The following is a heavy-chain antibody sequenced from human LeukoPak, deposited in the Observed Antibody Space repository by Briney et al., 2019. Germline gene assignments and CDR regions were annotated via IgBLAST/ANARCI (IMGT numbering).Heavy chain of an antibody. V-gene: IGHV4-34*01. CDR1: GGSFSGYY. CDR2: INHSGST. J-gene: IGHJ6*03. D-gene: IGHD3-10*01. Sequence: PSETLSLTCAVYGGSFSGYYWSWIRQSPGKGLEWIGEINHSGSTKYNPSLKRRVTISVDTSKNQFSLKLNSVTAADTAVYYCARGRVTMVRGAHGTQGYYMXVWGKGTTVTVS. CDR3: ARGRVTMVRGAHGTQGYYMXV.